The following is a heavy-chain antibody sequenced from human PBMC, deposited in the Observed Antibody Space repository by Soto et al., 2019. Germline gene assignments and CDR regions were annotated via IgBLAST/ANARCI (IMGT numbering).Heavy chain of an antibody. D-gene: IGHD3-22*01. CDR2: INHSGST. J-gene: IGHJ5*02. Sequence: LGTLSLPRAVFGGVFSGCYWSWIRQPPGEGLEVVGEINHSGSTNYNPSLKSRVTILVDTSKNQFSLKLSSVTAADTAVYYCASGAYYYDSSGYSSSRNWFDPWGQGTLVTVSS. CDR3: ASGAYYYDSSGYSSSRNWFDP. V-gene: IGHV4-34*01. CDR1: GGVFSGCY.